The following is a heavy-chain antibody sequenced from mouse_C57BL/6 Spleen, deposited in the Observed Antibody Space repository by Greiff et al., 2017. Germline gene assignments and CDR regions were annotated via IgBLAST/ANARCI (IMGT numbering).Heavy chain of an antibody. CDR2: ILPGSGST. Sequence: QVQLKQSGAELMKPGASVKLSCKATGYTFTGYWIEWVKQRPGHGLEWIGEILPGSGSTNYNEKFKGKATFTADTSSNTAYMQLSSLTTEDSAIYYCARPQASTAQATWFAYWGQGTLVTVSA. D-gene: IGHD3-2*02. V-gene: IGHV1-9*01. J-gene: IGHJ3*01. CDR1: GYTFTGYW. CDR3: ARPQASTAQATWFAY.